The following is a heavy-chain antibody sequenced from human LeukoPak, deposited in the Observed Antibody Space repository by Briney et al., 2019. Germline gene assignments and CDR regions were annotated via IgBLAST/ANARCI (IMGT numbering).Heavy chain of an antibody. CDR3: ASGPAALFDY. CDR1: GYTFTSYG. Sequence: ASVTVSCMASGYTFTSYGISWVRQAPGQGLEWMGWISAYNGNTNYAQKLQGRVTMTTDTSTSTGYMELRSLRSDDAAVYYCASGPAALFDYWGQGTLVTVSS. CDR2: ISAYNGNT. D-gene: IGHD2-2*01. J-gene: IGHJ4*02. V-gene: IGHV1-18*01.